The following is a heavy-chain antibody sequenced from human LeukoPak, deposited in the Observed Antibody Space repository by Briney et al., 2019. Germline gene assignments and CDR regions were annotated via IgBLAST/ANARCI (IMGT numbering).Heavy chain of an antibody. Sequence: SETLSLTCTVSGGSISSSSYYWGWIRQPPGKGLEWIGSIYYSGSTYYNPSLKSRVTISVDTSKNQFSLKLSSVTAADTAVYYCARDLVPGSEWELLHGPFDYWGQGTLVTVSS. CDR3: ARDLVPGSEWELLHGPFDY. D-gene: IGHD1-26*01. CDR1: GGSISSSSYY. CDR2: IYYSGST. V-gene: IGHV4-39*07. J-gene: IGHJ4*02.